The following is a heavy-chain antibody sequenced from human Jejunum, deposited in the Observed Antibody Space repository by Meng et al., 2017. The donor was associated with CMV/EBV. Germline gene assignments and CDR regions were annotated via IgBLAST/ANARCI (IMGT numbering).Heavy chain of an antibody. CDR3: AKEHVNDY. Sequence: RLSCVDSGFNFRDYYMSWVRQAPGKGLEWVAFIRYDGGNKDYADSVQGRFSISRDNSKNTLYLQMNSLRAEDTALYYCAKEHVNDYWGQGALVTVSS. V-gene: IGHV3-30*02. CDR2: IRYDGGNK. CDR1: GFNFRDYY. J-gene: IGHJ4*02.